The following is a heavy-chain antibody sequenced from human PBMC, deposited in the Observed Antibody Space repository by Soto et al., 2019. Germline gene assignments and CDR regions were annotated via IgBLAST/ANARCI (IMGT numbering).Heavy chain of an antibody. J-gene: IGHJ5*02. Sequence: ASVKVSCKTSGYTFNAFYVHWVRQAPGQGLEWVGWINPNSGGTHFAQRFQGRVTLTADTSITTIYMELTRLRSDDTAVYYCATSYYDFWSAYYGSWRQATLLTVSS. V-gene: IGHV1-2*02. CDR1: GYTFNAFY. CDR3: ATSYYDFWSAYYGS. D-gene: IGHD3-3*01. CDR2: INPNSGGT.